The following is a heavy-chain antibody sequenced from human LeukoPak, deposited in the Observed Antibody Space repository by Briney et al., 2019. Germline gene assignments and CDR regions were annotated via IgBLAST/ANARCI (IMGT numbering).Heavy chain of an antibody. V-gene: IGHV4-34*01. CDR1: GGSFSGYY. J-gene: IGHJ4*02. Sequence: PSDTLSLTCAVYGGSFSGYYWSWTRQPPGKGLEWIGEINHSGSTNYNPSLKSRVTISVDTSKNQFSLKLGSVTAADTAVYYCARDKDLRFDYWGQGTLVTVSS. CDR2: INHSGST. CDR3: ARDKDLRFDY.